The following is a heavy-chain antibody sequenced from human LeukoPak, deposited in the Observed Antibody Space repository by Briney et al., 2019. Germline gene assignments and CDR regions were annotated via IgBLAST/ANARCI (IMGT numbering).Heavy chain of an antibody. CDR1: GFTFSSHW. Sequence: QAGGSLRLSCAASGFTFSSHWMYWVRQAPGKGLVWVSRINTDGSSTSYADSVKGRFTISRDNAKNTRYLQMNSLRAEDTAVYYCARGDSGINSAFDYWGQGTLVTVSS. V-gene: IGHV3-74*01. CDR2: INTDGSST. D-gene: IGHD1-26*01. J-gene: IGHJ4*02. CDR3: ARGDSGINSAFDY.